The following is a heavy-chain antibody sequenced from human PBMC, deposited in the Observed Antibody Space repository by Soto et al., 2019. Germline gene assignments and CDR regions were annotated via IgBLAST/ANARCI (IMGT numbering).Heavy chain of an antibody. CDR1: EFTFSSYW. CDR3: SRGSSGWPGVDY. V-gene: IGHV3-74*01. Sequence: VQLVASGGGLVQPGGSLRLSCTVSEFTFSSYWMHWVRQTPGKGLVWVSRINEDGSRTDYAVSVKGRFTISSDNAKNTLFMQMTSLRAEDTAVYYCSRGSSGWPGVDYCGQGTLVTVSS. J-gene: IGHJ4*02. D-gene: IGHD6-19*01. CDR2: INEDGSRT.